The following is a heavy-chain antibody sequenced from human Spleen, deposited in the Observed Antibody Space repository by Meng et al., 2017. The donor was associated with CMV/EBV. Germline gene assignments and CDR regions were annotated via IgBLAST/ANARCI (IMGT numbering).Heavy chain of an antibody. D-gene: IGHD3-16*01. J-gene: IGHJ4*02. Sequence: ASVKVSCKASRYTFTGYYMHWVRQAPGQGLEWMGMINPSTTTTTYAQRLQGRVAMTRDTSTSTVYMDLSSLRSDDTAVYYCARDLTYGTGDYLDYWGQGTLVTVSS. CDR3: ARDLTYGTGDYLDY. CDR1: RYTFTGYY. V-gene: IGHV1-46*04. CDR2: INPSTTTT.